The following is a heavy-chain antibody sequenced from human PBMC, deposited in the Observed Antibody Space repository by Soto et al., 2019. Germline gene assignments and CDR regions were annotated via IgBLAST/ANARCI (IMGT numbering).Heavy chain of an antibody. V-gene: IGHV4-61*01. J-gene: IGHJ5*02. CDR3: ARGSLYNFDSTGTELWFDP. Sequence: QVQLQESGPGLVKPSETLSLTCTVSGGSVSANSYYWDWIRLPPGKGRQGVGDVYHSGIIQYSPPFKNRTLRSLDPPTNQLSLRLTSVTVADTAVYYCARGSLYNFDSTGTELWFDPWGQGALVTVSS. CDR2: VYHSGII. D-gene: IGHD1-7*01. CDR1: GGSVSANSYY.